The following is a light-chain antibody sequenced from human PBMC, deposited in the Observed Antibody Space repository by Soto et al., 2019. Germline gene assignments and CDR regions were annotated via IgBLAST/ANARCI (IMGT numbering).Light chain of an antibody. CDR1: QGISGY. Sequence: IQLTQSPSFLSASVGDRVTITCRASQGISGYLAWYQQKPGKAPKLLIYGATTLRSGVPSRFSGTGSGTEFTLTISSLHPEDFATYYCQQLTSDPRGFTFGPGTKVDIK. V-gene: IGKV1-9*01. J-gene: IGKJ3*01. CDR3: QQLTSDPRGFT. CDR2: GAT.